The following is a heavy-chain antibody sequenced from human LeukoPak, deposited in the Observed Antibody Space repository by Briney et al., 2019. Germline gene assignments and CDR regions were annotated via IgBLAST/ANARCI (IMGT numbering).Heavy chain of an antibody. V-gene: IGHV4-34*01. CDR1: GGSFSGYY. D-gene: IGHD3-10*01. CDR3: ARGQKITMVRGVKAPFDY. J-gene: IGHJ4*02. Sequence: SETLSLTCAVYGGSFSGYYWSWIRQPPGKGLEWIGEINHSGSTNYNPSLKSRVTISVDTSKNQFSLKLSSVTAADTAVYYCARGQKITMVRGVKAPFDYWSQGTLVTVSS. CDR2: INHSGST.